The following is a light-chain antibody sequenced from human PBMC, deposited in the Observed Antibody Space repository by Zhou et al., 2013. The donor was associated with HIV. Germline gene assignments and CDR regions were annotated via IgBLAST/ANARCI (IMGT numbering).Light chain of an antibody. Sequence: DIQMTQSPSTLSASVGDSVTITCRASQSISNWLAWYQQKPGKAPNLLIYAASSLQSGVPSRFSGSGSGTEFTLTISSLQPDDFATYYCQQYNSYSTFGQGTKLEIK. J-gene: IGKJ2*01. V-gene: IGKV1-5*01. CDR1: QSISNW. CDR3: QQYNSYST. CDR2: AAS.